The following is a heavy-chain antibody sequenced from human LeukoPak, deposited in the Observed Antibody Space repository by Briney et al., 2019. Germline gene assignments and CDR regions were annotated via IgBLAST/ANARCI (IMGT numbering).Heavy chain of an antibody. J-gene: IGHJ4*02. V-gene: IGHV4-59*12. CDR1: GGSISSYY. D-gene: IGHD3-3*01. Sequence: SETLSLTSTVSGGSISSYYWSWIRQPPGKGLEWIGYIYYSGSTNYNPSLKSRVTISVDTSKTQFSLKLSSVTAADTAVYYCARDRRLDFCSGPYFDYWGQGTLVTVSS. CDR3: ARDRRLDFCSGPYFDY. CDR2: IYYSGST.